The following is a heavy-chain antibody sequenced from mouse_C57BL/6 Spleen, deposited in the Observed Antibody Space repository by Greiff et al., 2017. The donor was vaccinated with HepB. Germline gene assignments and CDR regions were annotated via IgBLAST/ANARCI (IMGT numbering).Heavy chain of an antibody. J-gene: IGHJ1*03. Sequence: VQLQQPGAELVKPGASVKLSCKASGYTFTSYWMHWVKQRPGRGLEWIGRIDPNSGGTKYNEKFKSKATLTVDKPSSTAYIQLSSLTSEDSAVYYCARPYYDYDWYFDVWGTGTTVTVSS. CDR1: GYTFTSYW. CDR2: IDPNSGGT. V-gene: IGHV1-72*01. D-gene: IGHD2-4*01. CDR3: ARPYYDYDWYFDV.